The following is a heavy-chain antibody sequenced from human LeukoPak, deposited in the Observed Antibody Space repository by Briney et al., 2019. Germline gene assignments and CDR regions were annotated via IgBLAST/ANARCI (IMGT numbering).Heavy chain of an antibody. Sequence: GGSLRLSCAASGFTFSSYAMSWVRQAPGKGLEWVSAISGSGGSTYYADSVKGRFTISRDNSKNMLYLQMNSLRAEDTAVYYCASSQIVGVIFDYWGQGTLVTVSS. CDR2: ISGSGGST. J-gene: IGHJ4*02. CDR1: GFTFSSYA. CDR3: ASSQIVGVIFDY. D-gene: IGHD1-26*01. V-gene: IGHV3-23*01.